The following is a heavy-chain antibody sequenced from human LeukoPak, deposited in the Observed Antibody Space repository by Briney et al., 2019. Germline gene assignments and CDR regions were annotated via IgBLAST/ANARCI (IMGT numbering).Heavy chain of an antibody. CDR2: INDGGDT. CDR1: GGSFSGYD. CDR3: ARGLGWKVATMGLFFMDV. D-gene: IGHD5-24*01. Sequence: PSETLSLTCGVNGGSFSGYDWSWVRQPPGKGLEWIGEINDGGDTNYNPSLKSRVTMSVDTSKNQFSLTVTSVTAADTAVYYCARGLGWKVATMGLFFMDVWGEGTTVTVSS. V-gene: IGHV4-34*01. J-gene: IGHJ6*03.